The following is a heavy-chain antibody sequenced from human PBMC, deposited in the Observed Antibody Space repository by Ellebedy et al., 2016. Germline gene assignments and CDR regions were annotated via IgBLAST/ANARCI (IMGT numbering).Heavy chain of an antibody. V-gene: IGHV3-53*01. CDR3: AVRSGEAYHYHYSMDV. CDR1: GFTVGNNY. D-gene: IGHD3-10*01. J-gene: IGHJ6*02. Sequence: GGSLRLSXAASGFTVGNNYMSWVRQAPGKGLEWVSLIYSFGSTYYADSVKGRFTISIDSSENTLYLQMNSLRDEDTAVYYCAVRSGEAYHYHYSMDVWGQGTTVTVSS. CDR2: IYSFGST.